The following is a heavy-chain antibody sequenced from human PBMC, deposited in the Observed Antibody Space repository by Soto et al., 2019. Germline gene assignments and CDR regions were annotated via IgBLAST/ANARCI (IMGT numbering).Heavy chain of an antibody. CDR3: ARDYYDSSGPPDY. J-gene: IGHJ4*02. D-gene: IGHD3-22*01. CDR2: ISSSGSTI. V-gene: IGHV3-11*01. CDR1: GFTFSDYY. Sequence: GESLKISCAASGFTFSDYYMSWIRQAPGKGLEWVSYISSSGSTIYYADSVKGRFTISRDNAKNSLYLQMNSLRAEDTAVYYCARDYYDSSGPPDYWGQGTLVTVSS.